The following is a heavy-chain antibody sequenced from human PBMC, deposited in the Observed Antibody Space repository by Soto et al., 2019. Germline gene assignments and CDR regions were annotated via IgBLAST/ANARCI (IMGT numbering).Heavy chain of an antibody. Sequence: PSETLSLTCAVSGYSMKRGYYWGWIRQPPGKGLEYIGSVYHSGGTFYNPSLKSRVTISADTSKNLFSLILNSVTAADTAVYYCAGTDSYTSGLDYWGQGTLVTASS. CDR3: AGTDSYTSGLDY. CDR1: GYSMKRGYY. CDR2: VYHSGGT. D-gene: IGHD6-19*01. J-gene: IGHJ4*02. V-gene: IGHV4-38-2*01.